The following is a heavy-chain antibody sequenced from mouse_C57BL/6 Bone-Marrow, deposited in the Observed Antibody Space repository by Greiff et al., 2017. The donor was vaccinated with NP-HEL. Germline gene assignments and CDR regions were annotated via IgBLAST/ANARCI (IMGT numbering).Heavy chain of an antibody. J-gene: IGHJ3*01. D-gene: IGHD1-1*01. CDR3: TPDPYYYGSSYRFAY. CDR2: IDPETGGP. V-gene: IGHV1-15*01. CDR1: GYTFTDYE. Sequence: VQLHQSGAELVRPGASVTLSCKASGYTFTDYEMHWVKQTPVHGLAWIGAIDPETGGPAYNQKFKGKAILTADKSSSTAYMERRSLTSEDSAVYYCTPDPYYYGSSYRFAYWGQGTLVTVSA.